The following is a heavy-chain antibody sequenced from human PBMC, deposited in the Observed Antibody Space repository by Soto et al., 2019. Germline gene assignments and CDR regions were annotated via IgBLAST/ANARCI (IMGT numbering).Heavy chain of an antibody. CDR3: ERLTAYDSSGDYCY. J-gene: IGHJ4*02. CDR1: GFTFSSYS. Sequence: EVQLVESGGGLVKPGGSLRLSCAASGFTFSSYSMNWVRQAPGKGLEWVSSISSSSSYIYYADSVKGRFTISRDNAKNSLYLQMKSLRAEDTAVYYCERLTAYDSSGDYCYWGKGTLVTVS. V-gene: IGHV3-21*01. CDR2: ISSSSSYI. D-gene: IGHD3-22*01.